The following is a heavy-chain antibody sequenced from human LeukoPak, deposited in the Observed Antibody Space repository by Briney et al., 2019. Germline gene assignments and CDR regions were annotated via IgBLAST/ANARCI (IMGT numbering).Heavy chain of an antibody. V-gene: IGHV4-59*01. CDR1: GGSIGSFL. J-gene: IGHJ4*02. CDR2: INYSGTT. D-gene: IGHD3-10*01. CDR3: ARDIESSGNYFSGFDF. Sequence: PSETLSLTCTVSGGSIGSFLWSWIRQPPGKGLEWIGYINYSGTTNYNPSLKNRVTISLSTSQNQFSLNLISVTAADTAVYYCARDIESSGNYFSGFDFWGQGTLVTVSS.